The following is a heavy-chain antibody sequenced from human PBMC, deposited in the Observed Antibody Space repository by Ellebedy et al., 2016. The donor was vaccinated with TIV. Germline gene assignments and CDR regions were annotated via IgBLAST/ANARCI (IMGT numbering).Heavy chain of an antibody. V-gene: IGHV3-23*01. D-gene: IGHD5-24*01. J-gene: IGHJ4*02. CDR2: ISGTSGGT. CDR1: GFTFSSSV. Sequence: GESLKISXAASGFTFSSSVMSWVRQAPGEGLQWLSTISGTSGGTYYADSVKGRFTISRDNSKNTLYLQMNSLRAEDTAVYYCARGGSRRRWLQVLDYWGQGTLVTVSS. CDR3: ARGGSRRRWLQVLDY.